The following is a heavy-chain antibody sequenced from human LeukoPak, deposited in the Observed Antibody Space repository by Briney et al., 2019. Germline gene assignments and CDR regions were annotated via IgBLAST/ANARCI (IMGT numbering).Heavy chain of an antibody. V-gene: IGHV3-21*01. D-gene: IGHD6-19*01. Sequence: KAGGSLRLSCAASGFTFSSYSMNWVRQAPGKGLEWVSSISSSSSYIYYADSVKGRFTIPRDNSKNTLYLQMNSLSAEDTAVFYCARDQSNGWYLPGIFYWGQGVLVTVSS. CDR2: ISSSSSYI. J-gene: IGHJ4*02. CDR1: GFTFSSYS. CDR3: ARDQSNGWYLPGIFY.